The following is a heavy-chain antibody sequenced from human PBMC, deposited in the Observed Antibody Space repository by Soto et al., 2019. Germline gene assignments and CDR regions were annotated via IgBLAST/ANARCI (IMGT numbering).Heavy chain of an antibody. CDR3: AQDPEHIVVVTAIPAPNFDS. J-gene: IGHJ4*02. V-gene: IGHV3-23*01. D-gene: IGHD2-21*02. CDR2: IIGSGGST. CDR1: WFTCIGYA. Sequence: GSLRVSCAASWFTCIGYAISCIRQAPGKGLEWVSAIIGSGGSTYYADSVKGRCTISRDNSKNTLYLQSNRLRAEATAWDYWAQDPEHIVVVTAIPAPNFDSSGQGTLLTVSS.